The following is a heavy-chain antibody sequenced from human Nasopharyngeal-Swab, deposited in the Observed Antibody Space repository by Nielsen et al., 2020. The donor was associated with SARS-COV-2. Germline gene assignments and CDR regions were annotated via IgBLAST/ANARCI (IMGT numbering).Heavy chain of an antibody. CDR2: VNGDGTLL. Sequence: GEYLKIYCVASGFTFITFWMHWVRQTPGEGLVWVARVNGDGTLLPYADSVKGRFTVSIDNAKNTLYLQMNNLRAEDAAIYHGVKGSDYWGQVTLVTVSS. J-gene: IGHJ4*02. V-gene: IGHV3-74*03. CDR1: GFTFITFW. D-gene: IGHD3-10*01. CDR3: VKGSDY.